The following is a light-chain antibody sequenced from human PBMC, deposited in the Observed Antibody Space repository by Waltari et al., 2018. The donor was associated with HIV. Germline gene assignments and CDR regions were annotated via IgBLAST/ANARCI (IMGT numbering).Light chain of an antibody. CDR3: SSYAGSNDFGV. V-gene: IGLV2-8*01. CDR2: EVS. CDR1: SSYLGVGNY. J-gene: IGLJ2*01. Sequence: QSALTQPPSASGSPGQSVTISCTGPSSYLGVGNYVSWYQQHPGKAPTLMIYEVSKRPSGVPDRFSGSKSGNTASLTVSGLQAEDEADYYCSSYAGSNDFGVFGGGTKLTVL.